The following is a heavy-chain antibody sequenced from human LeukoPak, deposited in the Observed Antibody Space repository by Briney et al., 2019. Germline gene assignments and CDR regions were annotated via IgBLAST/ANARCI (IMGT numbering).Heavy chain of an antibody. CDR3: ARDHDVVPAAMAWFDP. D-gene: IGHD2-2*01. V-gene: IGHV4-4*07. J-gene: IGHJ5*02. CDR2: IYTSGST. Sequence: SETLSLTCTVSGGSISSYYWSWIRQPAGKGLEWIGRIYTSGSTNYNPSLKSRVTMSVDTSKNQFSLKLSSVTAADTAVYYCARDHDVVPAAMAWFDPWGQGTLVTVSS. CDR1: GGSISSYY.